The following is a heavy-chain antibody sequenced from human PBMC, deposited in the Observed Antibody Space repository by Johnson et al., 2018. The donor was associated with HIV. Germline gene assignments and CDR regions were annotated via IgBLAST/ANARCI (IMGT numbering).Heavy chain of an antibody. D-gene: IGHD3-10*01. Sequence: VQLVESGGGLVQPGGSLRLSCAASGFTFSSYAMSWVRQAPGKGLEWVSAISGSGGSTYYADSVKGRFTISRDNSKNTLYLQMGSLRAEDMAVYYCARASGEWDAFDIWGQGTMVTVSS. CDR2: ISGSGGST. J-gene: IGHJ3*02. CDR3: ARASGEWDAFDI. CDR1: GFTFSSYA. V-gene: IGHV3-23*04.